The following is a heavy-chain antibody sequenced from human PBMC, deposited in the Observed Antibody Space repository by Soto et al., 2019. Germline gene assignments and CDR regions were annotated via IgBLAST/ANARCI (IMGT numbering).Heavy chain of an antibody. Sequence: PSETLSLTCAFYGGSFSGYYWSWIRQPPGKGLEWIGEINHSGSTNYNPSLKSRVTISVDTSKNQFSLKLSSVTAADTAVYYCARGGVAGTYYYYYYGMDVWGQGTTVTVSS. D-gene: IGHD6-19*01. J-gene: IGHJ6*02. V-gene: IGHV4-34*01. CDR1: GGSFSGYY. CDR3: ARGGVAGTYYYYYYGMDV. CDR2: INHSGST.